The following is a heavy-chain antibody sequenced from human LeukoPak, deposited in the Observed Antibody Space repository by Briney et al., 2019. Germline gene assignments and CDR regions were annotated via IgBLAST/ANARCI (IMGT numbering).Heavy chain of an antibody. CDR2: IYYSGST. Sequence: SETLSLTCTVSGGSISSYYWSWIRQPPGKELEWIGYIYYSGSTNYNPSLKSRVTISVDTSKNQFSLKLSSVTAADTAVYYCARSRERWLQGVFDYWGQGTLVTVSS. J-gene: IGHJ4*02. D-gene: IGHD5-24*01. CDR1: GGSISSYY. CDR3: ARSRERWLQGVFDY. V-gene: IGHV4-59*08.